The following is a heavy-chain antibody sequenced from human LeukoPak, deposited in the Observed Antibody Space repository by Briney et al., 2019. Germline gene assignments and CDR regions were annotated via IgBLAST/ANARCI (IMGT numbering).Heavy chain of an antibody. J-gene: IGHJ4*02. Sequence: PGGSLRLSCAASGFSFSSYTMNWVRQAPGKGLDWVAHISSGSSTIYYADAVRGRFTISRDNAKNSLYLQMNSLTAEDTAVYYCARGAQAALVSAILDYWGQGTLVTVSS. CDR3: ARGAQAALVSAILDY. V-gene: IGHV3-48*01. D-gene: IGHD2-21*01. CDR1: GFSFSSYT. CDR2: ISSGSSTI.